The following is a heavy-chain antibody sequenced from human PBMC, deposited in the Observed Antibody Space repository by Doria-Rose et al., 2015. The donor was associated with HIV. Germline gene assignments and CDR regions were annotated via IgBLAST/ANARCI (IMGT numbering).Heavy chain of an antibody. CDR2: ISWDSGAK. CDR3: AKAPIIGPKYYFYMDV. D-gene: IGHD3-3*01. Sequence: VQLVQSGGGLVQPGRSLRLSCVGSGFSFESYAMHWVRLAPWKGLEWVAGISWDSGAKGNADSVEGRFTISRDNAKKSVYLEMRSLRPEDTALYYCAKAPIIGPKYYFYMDVWGKGTSVTVSS. V-gene: IGHV3-9*01. J-gene: IGHJ6*03. CDR1: GFSFESYA.